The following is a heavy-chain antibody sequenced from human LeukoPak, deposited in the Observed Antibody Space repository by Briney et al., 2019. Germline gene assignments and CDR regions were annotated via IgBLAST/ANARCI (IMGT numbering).Heavy chain of an antibody. CDR3: ARVENDGNVWGSYRLDY. D-gene: IGHD3-16*02. CDR1: GYTLTELS. CDR2: INPNSGGT. V-gene: IGHV1-2*02. J-gene: IGHJ4*02. Sequence: GASVKVSCKVSGYTLTELSMHWVRQAPGKGLEWMGWINPNSGGTSYAERFQGRVTMTRDTSIGTVYMELSSLRSDDTAVYYYARVENDGNVWGSYRLDYWGQGTLVTVSS.